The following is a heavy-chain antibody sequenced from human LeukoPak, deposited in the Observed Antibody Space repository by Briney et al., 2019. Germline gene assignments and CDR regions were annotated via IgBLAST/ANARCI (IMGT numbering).Heavy chain of an antibody. CDR2: IKKDGSEK. CDR1: GFTFSRYW. J-gene: IGHJ4*02. CDR3: ARDSYGDYSAFDY. D-gene: IGHD4-17*01. Sequence: PGGSLRLSCAASGFTFSRYWMSWVRQAPGKGLEWVANIKKDGSEKYYVDSVKGRFTISRDNAKNSLYLQMNSLRAEDTALYYCARDSYGDYSAFDYWGQGTLVTVSS. V-gene: IGHV3-7*03.